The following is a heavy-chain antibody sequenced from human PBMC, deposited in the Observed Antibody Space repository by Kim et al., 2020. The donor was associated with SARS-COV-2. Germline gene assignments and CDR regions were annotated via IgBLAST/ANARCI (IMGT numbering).Heavy chain of an antibody. V-gene: IGHV3-33*06. J-gene: IGHJ5*02. CDR2: IWYDGSNK. CDR1: GFTFSSYG. CDR3: AKEGPGIAAWFDP. D-gene: IGHD6-13*01. Sequence: GGSLRLSCAASGFTFSSYGMHWVRQAPGKGLEWVAVIWYDGSNKYYADSVKGRFTISRDNSKNTLYLQMNRLRAEDTAVYYCAKEGPGIAAWFDPWGQGTLVTVSS.